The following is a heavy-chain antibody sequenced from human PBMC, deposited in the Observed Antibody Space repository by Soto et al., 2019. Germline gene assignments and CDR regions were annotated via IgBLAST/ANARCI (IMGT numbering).Heavy chain of an antibody. CDR2: ISYDGSNK. D-gene: IGHD2-2*01. J-gene: IGHJ6*02. Sequence: PGGSLRLSCAASGFTFSSYAMYWVRQAPGKGLEWVALISYDGSNKYYADSVKGRFTISRDNSKNTLYLQMNSLRTEDTAVYFCARDRGCCSSVGLDVWGQGTTVTVSS. V-gene: IGHV3-30-3*01. CDR3: ARDRGCCSSVGLDV. CDR1: GFTFSSYA.